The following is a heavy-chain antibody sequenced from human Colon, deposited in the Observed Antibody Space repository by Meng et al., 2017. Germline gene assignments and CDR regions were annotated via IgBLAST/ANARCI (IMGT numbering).Heavy chain of an antibody. D-gene: IGHD7-27*01. J-gene: IGHJ4*02. V-gene: IGHV1-8*01. Sequence: QVQVVQSGAEVKMPGASLKVSCKTSGYTFNRLHINWLRQATGQGLEWMGWMSPDNGQTGLAQKFQGRLTLTSDTSMNTAYMELTSLTSEDTAVYYCARGVDAGVDYWGQGTLVTVSS. CDR2: MSPDNGQT. CDR3: ARGVDAGVDY. CDR1: GYTFNRLH.